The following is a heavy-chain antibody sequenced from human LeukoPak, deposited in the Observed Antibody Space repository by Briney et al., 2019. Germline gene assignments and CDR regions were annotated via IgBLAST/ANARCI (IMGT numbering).Heavy chain of an antibody. CDR1: GYTFTGYY. J-gene: IGHJ4*02. CDR3: ARVSLSGSSSSAGMDY. Sequence: ASVKVSCKASGYTFTGYYIHWVRQAPGQGLEWMGWISAYNGNTNYAQKFQGSVTMTTDTSTSIAYMELRSLRSDDTAVYYCARVSLSGSSSSAGMDYWGQGTRVTVSS. V-gene: IGHV1-18*04. CDR2: ISAYNGNT. D-gene: IGHD6-6*01.